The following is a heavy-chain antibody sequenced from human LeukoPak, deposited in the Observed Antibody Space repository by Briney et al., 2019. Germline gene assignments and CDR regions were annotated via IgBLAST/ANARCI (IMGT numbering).Heavy chain of an antibody. D-gene: IGHD2-21*02. V-gene: IGHV1-18*01. CDR3: ARDHCGGDCSIFLFDP. J-gene: IGHJ5*02. CDR1: GYTFTSYG. Sequence: GASVKLSCKASGYTFTSYGISWVRQAPGHGLEWMGWISAYNGNTNYAQKIQGRVTMTTDTSTSTAYMELRSLRSDDTAVYYCARDHCGGDCSIFLFDPWGQGTLVTVSS. CDR2: ISAYNGNT.